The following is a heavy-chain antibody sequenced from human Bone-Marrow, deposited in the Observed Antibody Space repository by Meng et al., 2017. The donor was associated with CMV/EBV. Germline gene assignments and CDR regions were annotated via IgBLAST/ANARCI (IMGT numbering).Heavy chain of an antibody. J-gene: IGHJ3*02. D-gene: IGHD3-3*01. CDR1: GFTFSSYW. V-gene: IGHV3-74*01. CDR3: TRHDDPRYYDLWSGSGAFDI. CDR2: INSDGSST. Sequence: GESLKISCAASGFTFSSYWMHWVRQAPGKGLVWVSRINSDGSSTSYADSVKGRFTISRDNSKNTLYLQMNSLKTEDTAVYYCTRHDDPRYYDLWSGSGAFDIWGQGTVVTVSS.